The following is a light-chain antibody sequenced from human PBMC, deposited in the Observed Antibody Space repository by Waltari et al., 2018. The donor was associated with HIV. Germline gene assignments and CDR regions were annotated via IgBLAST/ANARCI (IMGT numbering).Light chain of an antibody. V-gene: IGLV3-21*01. CDR3: QVWDKSLYQVV. CDR1: NIGSKR. J-gene: IGLJ2*01. CDR2: DYS. Sequence: SSALIQSPSVSVAPGRTARITCGGHNIGSKRVNWYQHKTGQAPILVIYDYSDRPSGVPERCSGSSSGNTATLTIRSVEAGDEADYYWQVWDKSLYQVVFGGGTKVTVL.